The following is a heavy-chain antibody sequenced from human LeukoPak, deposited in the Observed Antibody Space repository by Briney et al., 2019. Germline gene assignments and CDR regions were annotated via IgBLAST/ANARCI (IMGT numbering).Heavy chain of an antibody. CDR3: ARGIGYSSSSPHPHYFDY. D-gene: IGHD6-6*01. CDR2: IYYSGST. J-gene: IGHJ4*02. V-gene: IGHV4-39*01. CDR1: GGSISSSSYS. Sequence: PSETLSLTCTVSGGSISSSSYSWGWIRQPPGKGLEWIGSIYYSGSTYYNPSLKSRVTISVDTSKNQFSLKLSSVTAADTAVYYCARGIGYSSSSPHPHYFDYWGQGTLVTVSS.